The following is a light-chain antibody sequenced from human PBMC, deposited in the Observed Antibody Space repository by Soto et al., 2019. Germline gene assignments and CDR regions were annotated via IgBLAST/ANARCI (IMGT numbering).Light chain of an antibody. Sequence: QAVVTQPPSVSGAPGQRVTISCTGSSSNFGSGYHIHWYQQLPGTAPKLLIYGNTNRPSGVPDRFSGSRSDTSASLAITGLQAEDEADYYCQSYDNSLRGWVFGGGTKVTVL. J-gene: IGLJ3*02. CDR1: SSNFGSGYH. CDR3: QSYDNSLRGWV. V-gene: IGLV1-40*01. CDR2: GNT.